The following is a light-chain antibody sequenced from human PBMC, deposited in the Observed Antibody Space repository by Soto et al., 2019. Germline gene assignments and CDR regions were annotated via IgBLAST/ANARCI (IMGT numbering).Light chain of an antibody. CDR1: RSDVGSFL. CDR3: LSYAGTAYV. J-gene: IGLJ1*01. CDR2: EAD. Sequence: QSVLTQPASVSGSPGQSITISCTGTRSDVGSFLVSWYQQYPGKAPKLILYEADKRPSGVSNRFSGSKSGNTASLTISGLQAEDEADYYCLSYAGTAYVFGTGTKATVL. V-gene: IGLV2-14*02.